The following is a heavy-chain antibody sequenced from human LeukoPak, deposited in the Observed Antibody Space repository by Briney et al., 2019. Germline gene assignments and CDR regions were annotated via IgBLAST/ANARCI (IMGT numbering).Heavy chain of an antibody. V-gene: IGHV1-58*01. CDR2: IVVGSGNT. J-gene: IGHJ4*02. D-gene: IGHD1-26*01. CDR1: GFTFTISA. CDR3: AARGVGGRGYFDY. Sequence: SVKVSCKASGFTFTISAVQWVRQARGQRLEWIGWIVVGSGNTNYAQKFQERVTITRDMSTSTAYMELSSLRSEDTAVYYCAARGVGGRGYFDYWGQGTLVTVSS.